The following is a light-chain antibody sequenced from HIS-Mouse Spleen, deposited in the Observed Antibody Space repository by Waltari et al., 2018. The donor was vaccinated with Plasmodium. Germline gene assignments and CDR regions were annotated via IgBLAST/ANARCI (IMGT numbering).Light chain of an antibody. J-gene: IGLJ3*02. Sequence: SYELTQPPSVSVSPGQTARITCSGDALPKKNAYWYQQKSGQAPVRVIYVDIKRPSGIPEGFSGSSSGTMTTLTISGGQVEDEADYYCYSTDSSGNHRVFGGGTKLTVL. V-gene: IGLV3-10*01. CDR2: VDI. CDR1: ALPKKN. CDR3: YSTDSSGNHRV.